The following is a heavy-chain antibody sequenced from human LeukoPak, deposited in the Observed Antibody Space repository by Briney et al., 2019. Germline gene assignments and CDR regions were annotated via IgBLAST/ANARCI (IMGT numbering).Heavy chain of an antibody. CDR2: ISSSGSTI. CDR1: GFTFSSYE. V-gene: IGHV3-48*03. D-gene: IGHD3-10*01. CDR3: ARGPMVRGVIIRRSKSGYFDS. J-gene: IGHJ4*02. Sequence: GGSLRLSCAASGFTFSSYEMNWVRQAPGKGLEWVSYISSSGSTIYYADSVKGRFTISRDNAKNSLYLQMNSLRAEDTAVYYCARGPMVRGVIIRRSKSGYFDSWGQGTLVTVSS.